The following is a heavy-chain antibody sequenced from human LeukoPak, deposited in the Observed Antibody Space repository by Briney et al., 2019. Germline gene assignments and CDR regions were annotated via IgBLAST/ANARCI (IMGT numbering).Heavy chain of an antibody. CDR1: GFTFSSYE. CDR3: ARGQAAAGTGMDFDY. J-gene: IGHJ4*02. D-gene: IGHD6-13*01. CDR2: ISSSGSTI. V-gene: IGHV3-48*03. Sequence: PGGSPRLSCAASGFTFSSYEMNWVRQAPGKGLEWVSYISSSGSTIYYADSVKGRFTISRDNAKNSLYLQMNSLRAEDTAVYYCARGQAAAGTGMDFDYWGQGTLVTVSS.